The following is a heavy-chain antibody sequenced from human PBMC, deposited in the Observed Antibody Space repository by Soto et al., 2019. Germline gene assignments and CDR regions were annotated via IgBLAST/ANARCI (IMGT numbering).Heavy chain of an antibody. CDR2: IYYSGST. CDR3: ARDRLEYDSSSLDAFDI. CDR1: GGSISSGGYY. D-gene: IGHD3-22*01. Sequence: SETLSLTCTVSGGSISSGGYYWSWIRQHPGKGLEWIGYIYYSGSTYYNPSLKSRVTISVDTSKNQFSLKLSSVTAADTAVYYSARDRLEYDSSSLDAFDIWGQGTMVTVSS. J-gene: IGHJ3*02. V-gene: IGHV4-31*03.